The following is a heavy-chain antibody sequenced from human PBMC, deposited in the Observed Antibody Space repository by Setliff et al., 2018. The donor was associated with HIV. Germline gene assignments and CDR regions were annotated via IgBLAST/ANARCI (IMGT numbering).Heavy chain of an antibody. CDR3: ARDLIWGFDY. V-gene: IGHV3-23*01. D-gene: IGHD3-16*01. J-gene: IGHJ4*02. CDR2: ISGSGGST. CDR1: GFTFSSYA. Sequence: LRLSCAASGFTFSSYAMSWVRQAPGKGLEWVSSISGSGGSTYYADSVKGRFTISRDNARSSLYLQLNSLRSEDTAVYYCARDLIWGFDYWGQGTPVTVSS.